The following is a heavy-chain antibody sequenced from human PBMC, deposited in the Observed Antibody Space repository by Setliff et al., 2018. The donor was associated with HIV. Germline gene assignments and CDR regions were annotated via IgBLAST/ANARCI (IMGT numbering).Heavy chain of an antibody. CDR3: AREDNYYSDSIGYSFFDY. CDR2: IDDSGTT. D-gene: IGHD3-22*01. CDR1: GDSISNSY. V-gene: IGHV4-59*01. Sequence: SETLSLTCTVSGDSISNSYWSWIRQPPGKGLEWIGCIDDSGTTNYNPSLETRVTISIDTSKKQFSLKLSSVTAADTAIYFCAREDNYYSDSIGYSFFDYWGQGTLGTVSS. J-gene: IGHJ4*02.